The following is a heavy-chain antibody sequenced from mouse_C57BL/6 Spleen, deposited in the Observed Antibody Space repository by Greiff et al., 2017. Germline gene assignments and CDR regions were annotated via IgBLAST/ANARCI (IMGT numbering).Heavy chain of an antibody. D-gene: IGHD4-1*01. Sequence: EVHLVESGPELVKPGASVKISCKASGYSFTGYYMNWVKQSPEKSLEWIGEINPSTGGTTYNQKFKAKATLTVDKYSSTAYMQLKSLTSEDSAVYYCARSLTGKWGQGTTLTVS. CDR1: GYSFTGYY. CDR3: ARSLTGK. CDR2: INPSTGGT. V-gene: IGHV1-42*01. J-gene: IGHJ2*01.